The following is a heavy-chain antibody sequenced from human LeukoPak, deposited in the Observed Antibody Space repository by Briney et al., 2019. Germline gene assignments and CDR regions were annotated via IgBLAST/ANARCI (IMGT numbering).Heavy chain of an antibody. CDR1: GFTFTNYI. D-gene: IGHD5/OR15-5a*01. Sequence: GGSLRLSCAASGFTFTNYIMHWVRQPPGKGLEWVAFIRSDGISDHYADSVKGRFTISRHNSENTLYLQMNTLRPDDTAVYYCARDSGGRYVVSEIDYWGQGTLVTVSS. V-gene: IGHV3-30*02. CDR2: IRSDGISD. J-gene: IGHJ4*02. CDR3: ARDSGGRYVVSEIDY.